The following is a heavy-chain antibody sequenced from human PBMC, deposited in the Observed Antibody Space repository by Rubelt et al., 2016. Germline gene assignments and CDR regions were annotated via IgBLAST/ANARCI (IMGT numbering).Heavy chain of an antibody. CDR3: ARGRGITMMVVVSLDY. D-gene: IGHD3-22*01. Sequence: MHWVRHAPGQGLEWMGIINPSGGSPSYAQKFQGRVTMTRDTSTSTVYMELSSLRSEDKAVYYCARGRGITMMVVVSLDYLGQGNLVTVSA. V-gene: IGHV1-46*01. CDR2: INPSGGSP. J-gene: IGHJ4*01.